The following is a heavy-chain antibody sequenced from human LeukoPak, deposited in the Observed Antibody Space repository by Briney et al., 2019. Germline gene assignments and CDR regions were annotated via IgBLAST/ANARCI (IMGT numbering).Heavy chain of an antibody. V-gene: IGHV3-21*01. CDR1: GFTFSSYS. Sequence: GGSLRLSCAASGFTFSSYSMNWVRQAPGKGLEWVSSISSSSSYIYYADSVKGRFTISRDNAKNSLYLQMNSLRAEDTAVYYCARFDCSNTSCYIGVTAFDIWGQGTMVTVSS. CDR2: ISSSSSYI. CDR3: ARFDCSNTSCYIGVTAFDI. J-gene: IGHJ3*02. D-gene: IGHD2-2*02.